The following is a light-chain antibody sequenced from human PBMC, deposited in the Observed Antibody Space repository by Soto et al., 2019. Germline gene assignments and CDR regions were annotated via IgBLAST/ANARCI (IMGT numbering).Light chain of an antibody. Sequence: EIVLTQSPGSLSLSPGERATLSCRATQSVSSDFLAWYQQKPGQAPRLLIYGASSRATGIPDRFSGSGSGTDFTLTISRLEPADFAVYYCQQYGTSPGLFTFGPGTKVDIK. CDR3: QQYGTSPGLFT. CDR2: GAS. V-gene: IGKV3-20*01. CDR1: QSVSSDF. J-gene: IGKJ3*01.